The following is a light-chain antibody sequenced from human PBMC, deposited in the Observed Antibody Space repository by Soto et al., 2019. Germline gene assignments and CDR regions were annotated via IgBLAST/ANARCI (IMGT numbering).Light chain of an antibody. CDR1: QSINRSY. V-gene: IGKV3-20*01. CDR2: GAS. Sequence: EIELTQSPGTLSLSPGERAALSCRASQSINRSYLAWYRHKPGQPPRLLIYGASTRATGIPDRFSGSGSGTDFTLTIGRLEPEDFAVYYCQQYGNVPRTFGQGTKV. J-gene: IGKJ1*01. CDR3: QQYGNVPRT.